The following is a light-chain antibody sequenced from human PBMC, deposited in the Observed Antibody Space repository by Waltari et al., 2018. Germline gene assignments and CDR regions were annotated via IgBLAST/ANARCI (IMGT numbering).Light chain of an antibody. Sequence: QSALTPPASVSGSPGQSITISCTGVNSNVGSYNLVSWYQKYPGKAPKLLIYSNNQRPSGVPDRFSGSKSGTSASLAISGLQSEDEADYYCAAWDDSLDVVFGGGTKLTVL. V-gene: IGLV1-44*01. CDR2: SNN. J-gene: IGLJ2*01. CDR3: AAWDDSLDVV. CDR1: NSNVGSYNL.